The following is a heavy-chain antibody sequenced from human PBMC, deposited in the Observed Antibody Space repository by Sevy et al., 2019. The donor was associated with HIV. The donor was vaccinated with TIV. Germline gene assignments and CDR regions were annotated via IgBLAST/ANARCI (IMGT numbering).Heavy chain of an antibody. CDR2: IKQDGSEK. CDR3: AGDLGGYRGGHWFDP. J-gene: IGHJ5*02. CDR1: GFTFSSYW. V-gene: IGHV3-7*03. D-gene: IGHD5-12*01. Sequence: GGSLRLSCAASGFTFSSYWMTWVRQAPGKGLEWVANIKQDGSEKYYVDSVKGRFTISRDNAKNSLYLQMNSLRAEDTAVYYCAGDLGGYRGGHWFDPWGQGTLVTVSS.